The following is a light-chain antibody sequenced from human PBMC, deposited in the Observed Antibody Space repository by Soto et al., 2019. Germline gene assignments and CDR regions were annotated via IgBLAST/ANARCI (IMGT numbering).Light chain of an antibody. J-gene: IGKJ3*01. CDR2: LGS. V-gene: IGKV2-28*01. CDR3: MQALQTPLFT. CDR1: QSLLHSNGYSY. Sequence: DIVMTQSPLSLPVTPGEPASISCRSSQSLLHSNGYSYLDWYLQKPGQSPQLLIYLGSNRASGVPDRFSGSGSGTDFTLKISRVEAEDVGVYYCMQALQTPLFTFGPGTKVDIK.